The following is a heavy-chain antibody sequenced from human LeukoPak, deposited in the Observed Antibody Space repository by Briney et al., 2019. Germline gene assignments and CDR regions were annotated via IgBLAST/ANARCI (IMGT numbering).Heavy chain of an antibody. J-gene: IGHJ4*02. CDR2: IIPILGIA. V-gene: IGHV1-69*04. Sequence: SVKVSCKASGGTFSSYAISWVRQAPGQGLVWMGRIIPILGIANYAQKFQGRVTITADKSTSTAFMELSSLRSEDTAVYYCAGWDYYDSSGYYSGYWGQGTLVTVSS. CDR1: GGTFSSYA. CDR3: AGWDYYDSSGYYSGY. D-gene: IGHD3-22*01.